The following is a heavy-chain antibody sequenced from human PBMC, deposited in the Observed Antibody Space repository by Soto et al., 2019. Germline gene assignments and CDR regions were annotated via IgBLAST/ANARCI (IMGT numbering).Heavy chain of an antibody. V-gene: IGHV1-69*04. Sequence: SVKVSCKASGGTFSSYTISWVRQAPGQGLEWMGRIIPILGIANYAQKFQGRVTITADKSTSTAYMELSSLRSEDTAVYYCARDGPRLVIIHEAWLDPWGQGTLVPVSS. D-gene: IGHD3-9*01. J-gene: IGHJ5*02. CDR1: GGTFSSYT. CDR2: IIPILGIA. CDR3: ARDGPRLVIIHEAWLDP.